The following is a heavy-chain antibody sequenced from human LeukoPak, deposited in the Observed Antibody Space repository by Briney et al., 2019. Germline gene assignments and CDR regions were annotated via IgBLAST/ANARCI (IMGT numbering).Heavy chain of an antibody. CDR2: IYYSGST. V-gene: IGHV4-59*01. D-gene: IGHD4-11*01. CDR3: AGLRDYTYYYYYMDA. J-gene: IGHJ6*03. CDR1: GGSISSYY. Sequence: SETLSLTCTVSGGSISSYYWSWIRQPPGKGLEWIGYIYYSGSTNYNPSLKSRVTISVDTSKSQFSLKLSSVTAADTAVYYCAGLRDYTYYYYYMDAWGKGTTVTVSS.